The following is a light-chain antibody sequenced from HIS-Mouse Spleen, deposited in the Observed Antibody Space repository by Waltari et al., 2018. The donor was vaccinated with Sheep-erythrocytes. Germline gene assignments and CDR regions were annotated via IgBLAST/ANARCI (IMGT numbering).Light chain of an antibody. CDR1: SSAVGGYNY. CDR2: DVS. J-gene: IGLJ2*01. CDR3: SSYTSSSTLVV. Sequence: QSALTQPASVSGSPGQSITISCTGTSSAVGGYNYVSWYQQHPGKAHKLMIYDVSNRPSGVSNRFSGSKSGNTASLTISGLQAEDEADYYCSSYTSSSTLVVFGGGTKLTVL. V-gene: IGLV2-14*03.